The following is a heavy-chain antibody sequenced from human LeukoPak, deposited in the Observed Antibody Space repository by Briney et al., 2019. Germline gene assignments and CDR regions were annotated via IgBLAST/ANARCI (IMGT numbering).Heavy chain of an antibody. Sequence: PSETLTLTCTVSGGSISSSSYYWGWIRQPPGKGLEWIGSIYHSGSTYYNPSLKSRVTISVDRPKNQFSLKLSSVTAADTAVYYCAREYSSSRQVGGLEYWGQGTLVTVSS. CDR2: IYHSGST. CDR3: AREYSSSRQVGGLEY. V-gene: IGHV4-39*07. CDR1: GGSISSSSYY. J-gene: IGHJ4*02. D-gene: IGHD6-6*01.